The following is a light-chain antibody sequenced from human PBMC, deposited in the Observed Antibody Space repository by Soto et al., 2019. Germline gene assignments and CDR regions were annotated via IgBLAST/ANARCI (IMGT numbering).Light chain of an antibody. CDR1: TRDVGGYNY. V-gene: IGLV2-14*01. CDR2: DV. Sequence: QSVLTQPASVSGWPGQSITIYCTGSTRDVGGYNYVSWYQLSPGKAPKLLIYDVDRPPGVSNRFSGSKSGNTASLTISGLQAEDEADYYCTSYTNSGTVVFGGGTKLTVL. J-gene: IGLJ3*02. CDR3: TSYTNSGTVV.